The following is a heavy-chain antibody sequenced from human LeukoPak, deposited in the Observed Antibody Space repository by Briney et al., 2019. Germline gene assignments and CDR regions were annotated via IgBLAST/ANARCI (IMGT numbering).Heavy chain of an antibody. V-gene: IGHV4-59*01. Sequence: SETLSLTCTVSGGSISSYYWSWIRHPPGKGLEWIGYVDYTGSTNYNPSLKSRVIISVDRSKNQFSLNLISVTAADTAIYYCARDEISSGWFTGFDYWGQGTLVTASS. D-gene: IGHD6-19*01. CDR1: GGSISSYY. CDR2: VDYTGST. CDR3: ARDEISSGWFTGFDY. J-gene: IGHJ4*02.